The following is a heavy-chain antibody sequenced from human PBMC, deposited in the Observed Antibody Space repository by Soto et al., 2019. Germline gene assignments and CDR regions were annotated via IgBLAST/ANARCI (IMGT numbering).Heavy chain of an antibody. V-gene: IGHV1-2*02. CDR3: ARGGGVGVAGSAAFDM. Sequence: QLHLVQSGAVVKKPGASVTVSCSASGYPVTAYYMHWVRQAPGRGLEWMGGINPATGAAKYTQTFRGRVPMPGDPSTSTVFMELGGRTSGDTAVFYCARGGGVGVAGSAAFDMWGQGTLVTVSS. D-gene: IGHD3-3*01. J-gene: IGHJ3*02. CDR2: INPATGAA. CDR1: GYPVTAYY.